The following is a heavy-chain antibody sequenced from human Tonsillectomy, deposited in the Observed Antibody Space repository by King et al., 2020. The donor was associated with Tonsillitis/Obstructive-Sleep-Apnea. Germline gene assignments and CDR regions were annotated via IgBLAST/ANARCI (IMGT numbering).Heavy chain of an antibody. V-gene: IGHV3-7*04. CDR3: ARAETGFYYYHMDV. Sequence: EQLVQSGGGFVQPGGSLRLSCAASGFTFRSYLMSWVRQAPGKGLEWVANIKEDESEKKYVDSVKGRFTISRDNRKKLLYLQMNGLRVEDTAVYYCARAETGFYYYHMDVLGKGTTVTVSS. CDR1: GFTFRSYL. D-gene: IGHD3-10*01. CDR2: IKEDESEK. J-gene: IGHJ6*03.